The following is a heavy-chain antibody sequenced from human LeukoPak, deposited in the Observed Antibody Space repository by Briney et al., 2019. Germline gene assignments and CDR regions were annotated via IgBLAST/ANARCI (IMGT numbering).Heavy chain of an antibody. V-gene: IGHV3-30-3*01. D-gene: IGHD3-22*01. CDR1: GFTFSRYA. CDR3: AKDKTIVVVITLDY. CDR2: ISYDGSNK. J-gene: IGHJ4*02. Sequence: QSGGSLRLSCATSGFTFSRYAMHWVRQAPGKGLEWVAVISYDGSNKYYADSVKGRFTISRDNSKNTLYLQMNSLRAEDTAVYYCAKDKTIVVVITLDYWGQGTLVTVSS.